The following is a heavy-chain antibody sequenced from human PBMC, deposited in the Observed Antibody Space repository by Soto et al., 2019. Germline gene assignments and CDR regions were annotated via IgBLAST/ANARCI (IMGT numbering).Heavy chain of an antibody. CDR3: ARRVPAAPNWFDP. Sequence: LSLTCAVSGGSISSGTWWSWVRQPPGRGLEWIGEIYHSGSPNYNPSLKSRVTMSVDKSKNLFSLRLGSVTAADSALYYCARRVPAAPNWFDPWGQGTLVTVSS. J-gene: IGHJ5*02. CDR1: GGSISSGTW. D-gene: IGHD2-2*01. CDR2: IYHSGSP. V-gene: IGHV4-4*02.